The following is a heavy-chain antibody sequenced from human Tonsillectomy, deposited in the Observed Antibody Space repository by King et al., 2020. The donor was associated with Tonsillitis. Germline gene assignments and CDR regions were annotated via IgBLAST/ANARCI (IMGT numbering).Heavy chain of an antibody. Sequence: VQLVESGGGLAQPGRSLRLSCAASGFDFDDYAMHWVRQAPGKGLEWVSGITWNSDTVVFADSVKGRFAISRDNAKNSLYLQMNSLRVEDTALYYCAKDLRPVADNYWYFDLWGRGTLVTVSS. J-gene: IGHJ2*01. CDR3: AKDLRPVADNYWYFDL. D-gene: IGHD6-19*01. V-gene: IGHV3-9*01. CDR2: ITWNSDTV. CDR1: GFDFDDYA.